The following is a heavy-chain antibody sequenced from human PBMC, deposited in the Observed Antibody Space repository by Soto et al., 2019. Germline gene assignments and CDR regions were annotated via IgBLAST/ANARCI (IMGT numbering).Heavy chain of an antibody. J-gene: IGHJ6*02. CDR3: ARGTGGDSYYYYGMDV. CDR1: GYSISSGYY. D-gene: IGHD4-17*01. V-gene: IGHV4-38-2*01. CDR2: IYHSGST. Sequence: PSETLSLTCAVSGYSISSGYYWGWIRQPPGKGLEWIGSIYHSGSTYYNPSLKSRVTISVDTSKNQFSLKLCSVTAADTAVYYCARGTGGDSYYYYGMDVWGQGTTVTVSS.